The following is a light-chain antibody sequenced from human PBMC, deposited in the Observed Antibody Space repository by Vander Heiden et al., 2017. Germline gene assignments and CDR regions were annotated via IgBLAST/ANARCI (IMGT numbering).Light chain of an antibody. Sequence: QALVTQAPSRPVSPGGPVTLTCGSSTGAVTGGHYPYWFQQKPGQAPRTLIFDTSNKHSWTPARFSGSLLGGKAALTLSGAQPEDEAEYYCLLSYSGGRPVFGGGTQLTVL. J-gene: IGLJ7*01. CDR1: TGAVTGGHY. V-gene: IGLV7-46*01. CDR2: DTS. CDR3: LLSYSGGRPV.